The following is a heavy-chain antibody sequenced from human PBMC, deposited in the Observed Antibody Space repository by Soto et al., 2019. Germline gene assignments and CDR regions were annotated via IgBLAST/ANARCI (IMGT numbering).Heavy chain of an antibody. V-gene: IGHV3-11*01. CDR3: ARNSEHFDF. CDR1: GFNLRDFY. Sequence: HLVESGGGLVRPGGSLRLYCAASGFNLRDFYMSWIRQAPGKGLEWVAYIGSSSKTIVYSDSVRGRFTISRDNAESSLYLQMNSLQAGDTALYYCARNSEHFDFWCQGTLVTVSS. J-gene: IGHJ4*02. CDR2: IGSSSKTI. D-gene: IGHD1-26*01.